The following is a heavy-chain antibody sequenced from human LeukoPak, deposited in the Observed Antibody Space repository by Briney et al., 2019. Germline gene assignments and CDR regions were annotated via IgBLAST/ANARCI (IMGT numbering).Heavy chain of an antibody. CDR3: ARGIGGSYPGDY. CDR2: IGTAGDT. Sequence: GRSLRLSCAASGFTFSSYDMHWVRQAPGKGLEWVSAIGTAGDTYYPGSVKGRFTISRENAKNSLYLQMNSLRAGDTAVYYCARGIGGSYPGDYWGQGTLVTVSS. CDR1: GFTFSSYD. D-gene: IGHD1-26*01. J-gene: IGHJ4*02. V-gene: IGHV3-13*01.